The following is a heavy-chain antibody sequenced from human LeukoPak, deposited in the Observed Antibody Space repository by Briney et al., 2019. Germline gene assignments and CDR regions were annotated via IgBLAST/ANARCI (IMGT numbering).Heavy chain of an antibody. CDR1: GGTFSSYA. CDR3: ARVGSRLGELSSLPIYYFDY. Sequence: ASVKVSCKASGGTFSSYAISWVQQAPGRGLEWMGRIIPIFGTANYAQKFQGRGTISTDESTSKAYMGLSSLRSENTAVYYCARVGSRLGELSSLPIYYFDYWGQGTLVTVSS. V-gene: IGHV1-69*05. J-gene: IGHJ4*02. CDR2: IIPIFGTA. D-gene: IGHD3-16*02.